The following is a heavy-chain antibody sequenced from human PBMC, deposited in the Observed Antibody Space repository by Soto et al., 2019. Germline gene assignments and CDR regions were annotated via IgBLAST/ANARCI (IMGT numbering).Heavy chain of an antibody. J-gene: IGHJ6*02. CDR1: GGSFSGYY. CDR2: INHSGST. D-gene: IGHD3-9*01. Sequence: SETLSLTCAVHGGSFSGYYWSWIRQPPGKGLEWIGEINHSGSTNYNPSLKSRVTISVDTSKNQFSLKLSSVTAADTAVYYCARGGHKGPFDWLPNYYGMDVWGQGTTVTVSS. V-gene: IGHV4-34*01. CDR3: ARGGHKGPFDWLPNYYGMDV.